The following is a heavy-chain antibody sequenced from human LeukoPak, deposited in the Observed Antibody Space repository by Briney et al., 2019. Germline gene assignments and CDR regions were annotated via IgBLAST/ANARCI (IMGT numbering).Heavy chain of an antibody. CDR2: IDPNSGDT. V-gene: IGHV1-2*02. CDR3: SREGVAPTTDDSGRILGGWLDP. J-gene: IGHJ5*02. CDR1: GGYY. D-gene: IGHD3-10*01. Sequence: ASVKVSCKASGGYYMHWVRQAPGQGLEWMGWIDPNSGDTTYAKKFQGRVTMTRDTSVGTVFMDLDSLRSDDTAVYFCSREGVAPTTDDSGRILGGWLDPWGQGTLVTVSS.